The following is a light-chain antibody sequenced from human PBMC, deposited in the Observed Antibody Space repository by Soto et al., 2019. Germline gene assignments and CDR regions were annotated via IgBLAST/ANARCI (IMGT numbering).Light chain of an antibody. CDR2: GAS. V-gene: IGKV3-20*01. CDR1: QSVSSNN. J-gene: IGKJ3*01. CDR3: QQYGRSPFT. Sequence: EIVLTQSPGTLSLSPGERATLSCRASQSVSSNNLAWYQQRPGQAPRVVIYGASTRATGIPERFSGSGSGTDFTLTISRLEPEDFAVYYCQQYGRSPFTFGPETKWISN.